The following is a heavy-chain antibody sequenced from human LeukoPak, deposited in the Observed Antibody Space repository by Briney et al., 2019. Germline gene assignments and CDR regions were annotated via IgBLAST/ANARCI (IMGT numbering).Heavy chain of an antibody. CDR1: GFTLSSYW. J-gene: IGHJ3*01. CDR3: TRDWQNMGFDG. Sequence: QAVGSLRLSCAASGFTLSSYWMHWVRQVPGRGLVWVSRIFSDGSIITYADSVKGRFTISRDNAKNTLYLQMDSLRAEDTAVYYRTRDWQNMGFDGWGQGTMVTVSS. CDR2: IFSDGSII. D-gene: IGHD1/OR15-1a*01. V-gene: IGHV3-74*03.